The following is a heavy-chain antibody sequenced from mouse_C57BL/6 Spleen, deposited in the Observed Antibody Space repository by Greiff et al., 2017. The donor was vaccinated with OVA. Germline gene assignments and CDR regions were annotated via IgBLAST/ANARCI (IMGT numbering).Heavy chain of an antibody. D-gene: IGHD3-3*01. Sequence: EVQRVESGGDLVKPGGSLKLSCAASGFTFSSYGMSWVRQTPDQRLEWVATISSGGSYTYYPDSVKGRFTISRDNAKNTLYLQMSSLKSEDTAMYYCARGCIYYFDDWGQGTTLTVSS. V-gene: IGHV5-6*01. CDR1: GFTFSSYG. J-gene: IGHJ2*01. CDR2: ISSGGSYT. CDR3: ARGCIYYFDD.